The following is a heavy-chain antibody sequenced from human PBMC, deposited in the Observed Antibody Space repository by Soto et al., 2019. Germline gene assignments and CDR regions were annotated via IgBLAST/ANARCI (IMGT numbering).Heavy chain of an antibody. CDR2: ISGSGGST. CDR3: AKGRDWLGSQEPYLDY. CDR1: GFTFSSYA. D-gene: IGHD3-9*01. Sequence: GGSLRLSCAASGFTFSSYAMSWVRQAPGRGLEWVSAISGSGGSTYYADSVKGRFTISRDNSKNTLYLQMNSLRAEDTAVYYCAKGRDWLGSQEPYLDYWGQGTLVTVS. V-gene: IGHV3-23*01. J-gene: IGHJ4*02.